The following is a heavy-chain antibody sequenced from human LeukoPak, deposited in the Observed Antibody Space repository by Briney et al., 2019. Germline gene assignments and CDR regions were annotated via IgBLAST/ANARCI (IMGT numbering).Heavy chain of an antibody. D-gene: IGHD3-16*01. CDR3: ARETSQKGAHYMDV. J-gene: IGHJ6*03. V-gene: IGHV4-34*01. Sequence: KPSETLSLTCAVYGGSFSGYYWSWIRQPPGKGLEWIGEINHSGSTNYNPSLKSRVTISVDTSKNQFSLKLSSVTAADTAVYYCARETSQKGAHYMDVWDKGTTITISS. CDR1: GGSFSGYY. CDR2: INHSGST.